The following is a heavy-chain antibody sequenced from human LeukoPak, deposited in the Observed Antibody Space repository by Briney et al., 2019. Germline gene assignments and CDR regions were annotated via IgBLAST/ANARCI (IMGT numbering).Heavy chain of an antibody. Sequence: PGGSLRLSCVGSGFSFSTYDMGWVRQTPGKGLEWVSAISTTGGYTEDADSVKGRFTISRDNSQNTLFLQMHSLRAEVTAVYYCAKKPATIKFPFDIWGQGTLVTVSP. CDR2: ISTTGGYT. V-gene: IGHV3-23*01. CDR3: AKKPATIKFPFDI. D-gene: IGHD5-24*01. J-gene: IGHJ4*02. CDR1: GFSFSTYD.